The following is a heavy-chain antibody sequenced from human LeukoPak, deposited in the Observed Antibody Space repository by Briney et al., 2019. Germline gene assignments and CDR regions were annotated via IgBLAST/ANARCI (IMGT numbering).Heavy chain of an antibody. J-gene: IGHJ4*02. D-gene: IGHD3-22*01. V-gene: IGHV1-18*01. Sequence: ASVKVSCKASGYTFTSYGISWVRQAPGQGLEWMGWISAYNGNTNYAQKLQGRVTMTTDTSTSTAYMELSSLRSEDTAVYYCASTPGYYDSSGYYYGYWGQGTLVTVSS. CDR1: GYTFTSYG. CDR2: ISAYNGNT. CDR3: ASTPGYYDSSGYYYGY.